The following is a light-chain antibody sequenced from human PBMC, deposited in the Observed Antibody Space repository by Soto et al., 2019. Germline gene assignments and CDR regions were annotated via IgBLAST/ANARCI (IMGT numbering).Light chain of an antibody. V-gene: IGKV2-28*01. Sequence: DVVMTQSPLSLPVTPGEPASISCRSSQSLLHSNGYNYLDWYLQKPGQSPQLLIYLGSNRASGVPDRVSGSGSGTDFTLKISRVEAEDVGVYYCMQALQTPPWTFGQGTQVEIK. J-gene: IGKJ1*01. CDR1: QSLLHSNGYNY. CDR3: MQALQTPPWT. CDR2: LGS.